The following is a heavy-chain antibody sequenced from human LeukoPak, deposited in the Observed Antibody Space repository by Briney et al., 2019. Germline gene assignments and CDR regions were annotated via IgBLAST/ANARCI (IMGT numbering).Heavy chain of an antibody. CDR1: GFTFSSYS. Sequence: GGSLRLSCAASGFTFSSYSMNWVRQAPGKGLEWVSYISSSSSTIYYADSVKGRFTISRDNAKNSLYLQMNSLRAEDTAVYYCARDLGGSWTGWALDYWGQGTLVTVSS. V-gene: IGHV3-48*04. D-gene: IGHD2-15*01. J-gene: IGHJ4*02. CDR2: ISSSSSTI. CDR3: ARDLGGSWTGWALDY.